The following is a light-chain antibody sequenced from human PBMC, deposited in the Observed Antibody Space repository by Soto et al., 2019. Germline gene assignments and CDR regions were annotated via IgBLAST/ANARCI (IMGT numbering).Light chain of an antibody. CDR1: SSGVGGHDS. CDR3: SSYTGTKPFV. CDR2: GVS. Sequence: QSALPQPASVSGSPGQSITISCTGTSSGVGGHDSVSWYQHHPGRAPKVVISGVSSRPSGIHDRFSASKSGNTASLTISGLQAEDEADYYCSSYTGTKPFVFGTGTKLTVL. V-gene: IGLV2-14*03. J-gene: IGLJ1*01.